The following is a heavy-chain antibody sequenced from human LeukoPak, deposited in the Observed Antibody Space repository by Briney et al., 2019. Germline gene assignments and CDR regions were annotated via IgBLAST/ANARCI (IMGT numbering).Heavy chain of an antibody. CDR2: INPSGGST. CDR3: ARVVTAIVFDY. J-gene: IGHJ4*02. Sequence: ASVKVSCKASGYTFTSYYMHWVRQAPGQGLEWMGIINPSGGSTSYAQEFQGRVTMTRDTSTSTVYMELSSLRSEDTAVYYCARVVTAIVFDYWGQGTLVTVSS. D-gene: IGHD2-21*02. V-gene: IGHV1-46*01. CDR1: GYTFTSYY.